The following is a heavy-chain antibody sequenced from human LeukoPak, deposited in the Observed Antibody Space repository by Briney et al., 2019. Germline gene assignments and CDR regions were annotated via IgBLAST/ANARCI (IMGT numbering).Heavy chain of an antibody. D-gene: IGHD4-23*01. J-gene: IGHJ4*02. Sequence: SETLSLTCTVSGGSISSSSYYWGWIRQPPGKGLEWIGSIYYSGSTYYNPSPKSRVTISVDTSKNQFSLKLSSVTAADTAVYYCARDYGGHFDYWGQGTLVTVSS. CDR1: GGSISSSSYY. V-gene: IGHV4-39*02. CDR2: IYYSGST. CDR3: ARDYGGHFDY.